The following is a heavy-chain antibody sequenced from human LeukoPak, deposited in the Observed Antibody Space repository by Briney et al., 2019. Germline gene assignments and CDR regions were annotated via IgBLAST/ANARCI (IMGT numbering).Heavy chain of an antibody. CDR3: ARDASHCSSASCYIRRLFDY. V-gene: IGHV3-23*01. CDR1: GFTFSSYA. D-gene: IGHD2-2*02. CDR2: ISASGGST. J-gene: IGHJ4*02. Sequence: GGSLRLSCAASGFTFSSYAMSWVRQAPGKGLEWVSVISASGGSTYYADSVKGRFTISRDNSKNTLYLQMNSLRAEDTAVYYCARDASHCSSASCYIRRLFDYWGQGTLVTVSS.